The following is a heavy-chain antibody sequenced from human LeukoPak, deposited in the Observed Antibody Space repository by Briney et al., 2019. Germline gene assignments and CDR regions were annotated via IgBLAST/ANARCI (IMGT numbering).Heavy chain of an antibody. CDR2: IYYSGST. J-gene: IGHJ4*02. D-gene: IGHD6-19*01. CDR1: GGSFSGYY. V-gene: IGHV4-59*01. Sequence: SETLSLTCAVYGGSFSGYYWSWIRQPPGKGLEWIGYIYYSGSTAYNPSLKSRVTISVDTSKNLFSLNLNSVSAADTAIYFCGRGGWSVDYWGRGTLVTVSS. CDR3: GRGGWSVDY.